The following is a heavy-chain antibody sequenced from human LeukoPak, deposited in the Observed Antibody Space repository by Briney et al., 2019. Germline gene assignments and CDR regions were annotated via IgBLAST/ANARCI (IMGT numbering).Heavy chain of an antibody. CDR2: IYYSGST. CDR3: ARNLDILSGYYYFDY. J-gene: IGHJ4*02. CDR1: GGSITSGGYY. D-gene: IGHD3-9*01. V-gene: IGHV4-31*03. Sequence: SETLSLTCTVSGGSITSGGYYWSWIRQHPGRGLEWIVYIYYSGSTYYNPSLKSRVTISVDTFKNQFSLKLSSVTAADTAVYYCARNLDILSGYYYFDYWGQGTLVTVSS.